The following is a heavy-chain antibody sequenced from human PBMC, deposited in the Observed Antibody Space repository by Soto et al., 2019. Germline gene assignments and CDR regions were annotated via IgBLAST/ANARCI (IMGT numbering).Heavy chain of an antibody. CDR1: GYTLTSHG. Sequence: QVQLVQSGAEVKKHGASVKVSCKASGYTLTSHGISWVRQAPGQGLEWMGWISAYNGNTHYAQKLQGRVTMTTDTSTSTAYMELRSLRSDDTAVYYCAREGGNSGVPWEYYYCMDVFGQGTTVTVSS. CDR3: AREGGNSGVPWEYYYCMDV. D-gene: IGHD1-26*01. CDR2: ISAYNGNT. V-gene: IGHV1-18*01. J-gene: IGHJ6*02.